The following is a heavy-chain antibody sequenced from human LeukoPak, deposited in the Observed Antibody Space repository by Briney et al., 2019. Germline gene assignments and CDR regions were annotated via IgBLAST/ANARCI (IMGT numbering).Heavy chain of an antibody. D-gene: IGHD3-10*01. J-gene: IGHJ3*02. CDR2: ISGSGGST. V-gene: IGHV3-23*01. CDR3: AKVNGAVGAFDI. Sequence: GGSLRLSCAASGFTFSSYWMSWVRQAPGKGLEWVSAISGSGGSTYYADSVKGRFTISRDNSKNTLYLQMNSLRAEDTAVYYCAKVNGAVGAFDIWGQGTMVTVSS. CDR1: GFTFSSYW.